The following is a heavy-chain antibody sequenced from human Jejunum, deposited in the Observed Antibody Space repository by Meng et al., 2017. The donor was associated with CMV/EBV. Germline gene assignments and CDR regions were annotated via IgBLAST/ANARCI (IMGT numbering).Heavy chain of an antibody. Sequence: ASGGSISTTGSYWGWVRQPPGKGLEWIGNIFFSGITFSNPSLKSRVTISADTSTNQFSLKLSSVTAADTAMYYCARVKYGSTNWFDPWGQGTLVTVSS. CDR3: ARVKYGSTNWFDP. CDR1: GGSISTTGSY. V-gene: IGHV4-39*07. CDR2: IFFSGIT. D-gene: IGHD3-10*01. J-gene: IGHJ5*02.